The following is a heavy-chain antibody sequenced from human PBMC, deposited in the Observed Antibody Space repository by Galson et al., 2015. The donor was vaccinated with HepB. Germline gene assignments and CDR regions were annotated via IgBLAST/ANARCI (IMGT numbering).Heavy chain of an antibody. CDR3: ATAGADILTAHDAFDI. J-gene: IGHJ3*02. CDR2: VDPEDGET. D-gene: IGHD3-9*01. V-gene: IGHV1-69-2*01. CDR1: GYTFTDYY. Sequence: VKVSCKVSGYTFTDYYMHWVQQAPGKGLEWMGLVDPEDGETIYAEKFQGRVTITADTSTDTAYMELSSLRSEDTAVYYCATAGADILTAHDAFDIWGQGTMVTVSS.